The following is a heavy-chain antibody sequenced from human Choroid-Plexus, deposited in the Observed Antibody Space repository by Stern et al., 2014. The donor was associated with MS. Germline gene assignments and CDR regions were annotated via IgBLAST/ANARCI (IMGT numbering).Heavy chain of an antibody. V-gene: IGHV3-30*18. CDR3: AKDRQYLTYFFDH. CDR1: GFTFGSCA. J-gene: IGHJ5*02. D-gene: IGHD2/OR15-2a*01. CDR2: VSYDGSNK. Sequence: VQLVESGGGVVQPGRPLRLSCVASGFTFGSCAMHWVRQAPGKGLERVAGVSYDGSNKYYADSVKGRFTISRDNSQNTLYMQMSSXXXXXTAVYYCAKDRQYLTYFFDHWGQGSLVTV.